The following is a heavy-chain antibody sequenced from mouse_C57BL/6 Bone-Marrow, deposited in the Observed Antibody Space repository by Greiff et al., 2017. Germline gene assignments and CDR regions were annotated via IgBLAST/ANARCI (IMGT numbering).Heavy chain of an antibody. Sequence: VNVVESGAELARPGASVKLSCKASGYTFTSYGISWVKQRTGQGLEWIGEIYPRSGNTYYNEKFKGKATLTADKSSSTAYMELRSLTSEDSAVYFCARLFAYWGQGTLVTVSA. V-gene: IGHV1-81*01. CDR1: GYTFTSYG. CDR2: IYPRSGNT. CDR3: ARLFAY. J-gene: IGHJ3*01.